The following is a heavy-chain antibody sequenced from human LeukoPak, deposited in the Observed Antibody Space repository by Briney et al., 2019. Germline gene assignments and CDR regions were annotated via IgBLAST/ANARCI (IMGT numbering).Heavy chain of an antibody. CDR1: GYSFTTYW. J-gene: IGHJ3*02. D-gene: IGHD5-24*01. Sequence: GESLKISCKASGYSFTTYWIGWVRQMPGKGLEWMGIIYPGGSDTRYSPSFQGQVTISADKSINTAFLQWSSLKASDTAMYYCARRDGIIKGVDIWGQGTMVTVSS. CDR2: IYPGGSDT. CDR3: ARRDGIIKGVDI. V-gene: IGHV5-51*01.